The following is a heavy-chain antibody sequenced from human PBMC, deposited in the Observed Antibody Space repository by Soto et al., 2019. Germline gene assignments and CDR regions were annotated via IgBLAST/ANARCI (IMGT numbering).Heavy chain of an antibody. CDR3: ARDGPPIDY. CDR1: ADTFTSYG. CDR2: ISAYNGNT. V-gene: IGHV1-18*01. Sequence: SADTFTSYGISWVQQAPGQGLEWMGWISAYNGNTNYAQKLQGRVTMTTDTSTSTAYMELRSLRSDDTAVYYCARDGPPIDYWGQGTLVTVSS. J-gene: IGHJ4*02.